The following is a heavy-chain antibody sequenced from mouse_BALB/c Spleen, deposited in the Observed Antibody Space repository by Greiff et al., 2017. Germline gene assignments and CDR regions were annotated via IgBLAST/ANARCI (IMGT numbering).Heavy chain of an antibody. Sequence: EVKLMESGGGLVQPGGSLKLSCAASGFTFSSYTMSWVRQTPEKRLEWVAYISNGGGSTYYPDTVKGRFTISRDNAKNTLYLQMSSLKSEDTAMYYCARQIITTATEAMDYWGQGTSVTVSS. J-gene: IGHJ4*01. CDR1: GFTFSSYT. CDR2: ISNGGGST. CDR3: ARQIITTATEAMDY. V-gene: IGHV5-12-2*01. D-gene: IGHD1-2*01.